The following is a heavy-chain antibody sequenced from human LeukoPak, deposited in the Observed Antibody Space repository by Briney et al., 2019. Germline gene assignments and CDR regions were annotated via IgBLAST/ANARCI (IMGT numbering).Heavy chain of an antibody. D-gene: IGHD1-26*01. J-gene: IGHJ4*02. CDR1: GFTFSSYG. V-gene: IGHV3-30*02. CDR3: VRDTSVGAAYFDL. CDR2: IRYDGSDK. Sequence: GGSLRLSCAASGFTFSSYGMHWVRQAPGKGLEWVAFIRYDGSDKYYAHSVTGRFTISRDNSQKTLSLQMTSLRPDDTAVYYCVRDTSVGAAYFDLWGQGALVAVSS.